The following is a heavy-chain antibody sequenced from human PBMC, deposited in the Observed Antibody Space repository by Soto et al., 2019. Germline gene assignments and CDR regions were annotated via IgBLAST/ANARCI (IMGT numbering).Heavy chain of an antibody. CDR1: GGCISSGGYY. J-gene: IGHJ4*02. V-gene: IGHV4-31*03. Sequence: PSETVSLTCTVSGGCISSGGYYWSWIRQHPGKGLEWIGYIYYSGSTYYNPSLKSRVTISVDTSKNQFSLKLSSVTAADTAVYYCAIRSVVPAAIVLDYWGQGTLVTVSS. D-gene: IGHD2-2*01. CDR2: IYYSGST. CDR3: AIRSVVPAAIVLDY.